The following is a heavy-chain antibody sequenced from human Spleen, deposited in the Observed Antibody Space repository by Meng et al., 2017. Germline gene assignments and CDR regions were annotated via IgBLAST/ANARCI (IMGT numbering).Heavy chain of an antibody. CDR1: GGSISSSGYY. D-gene: IGHD4-17*01. V-gene: IGHV4-31*01. CDR3: ARFRTTNYWYFDL. Sequence: QVQLQESGPGLVKPSQTLSLTCTVSGGSISSSGYYWSWIRQHPGKGLEWIGYIYYSGSTYYNPSVKSLVTISVDTSKNQFSLKLSSVTAADTAVYYCARFRTTNYWYFDLWGRGTLVTASS. J-gene: IGHJ2*01. CDR2: IYYSGST.